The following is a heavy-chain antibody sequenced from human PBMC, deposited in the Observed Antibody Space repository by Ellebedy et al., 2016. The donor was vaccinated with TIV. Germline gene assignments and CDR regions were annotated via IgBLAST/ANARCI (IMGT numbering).Heavy chain of an antibody. CDR2: ISAYNGNT. CDR1: GYTFTSYG. D-gene: IGHD2-15*01. Sequence: ASVKVSCXASGYTFTSYGISWVRQAPGQGLEWMGWISAYNGNTNYAQKLQGRVTMTTDTSTSTAYMELRSLRSDDTAVYYCARVGPVAANYYGMDVWGQGTTVTVSS. CDR3: ARVGPVAANYYGMDV. J-gene: IGHJ6*02. V-gene: IGHV1-18*04.